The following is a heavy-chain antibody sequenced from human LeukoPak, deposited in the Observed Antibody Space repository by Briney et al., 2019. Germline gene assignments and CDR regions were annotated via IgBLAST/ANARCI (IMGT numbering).Heavy chain of an antibody. CDR1: GGSIGSGYY. D-gene: IGHD3-10*01. V-gene: IGHV4-39*01. CDR3: ARSGSGSYSWFDP. J-gene: IGHJ5*02. CDR2: IHYGGTT. Sequence: SETLSLTCTVSGGSIGSGYYWAWIRQPPGKGLEWIGSIHYGGTTHYNPSLQSRVTISADTSKNQFALDLRSVTAADTAVYYCARSGSGSYSWFDPWGQGTLVTVSS.